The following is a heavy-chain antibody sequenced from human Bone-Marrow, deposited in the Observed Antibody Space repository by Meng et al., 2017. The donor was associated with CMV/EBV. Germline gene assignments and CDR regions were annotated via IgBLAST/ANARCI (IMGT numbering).Heavy chain of an antibody. Sequence: RGSLRLSCAASGFTFSSYEMNWVRQAPGKGLGWVSYISSSGSTIYYADSVKGRFTISRDNAKNSPYLQMNSLRAEDTAVYYCAKQGLAIAAAGTFDYWGQGTVVTASS. V-gene: IGHV3-48*03. CDR3: AKQGLAIAAAGTFDY. CDR1: GFTFSSYE. J-gene: IGHJ4*02. D-gene: IGHD6-13*01. CDR2: ISSSGSTI.